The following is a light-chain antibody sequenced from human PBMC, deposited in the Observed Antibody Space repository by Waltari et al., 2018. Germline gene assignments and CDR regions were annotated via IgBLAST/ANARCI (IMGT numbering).Light chain of an antibody. CDR2: GAS. V-gene: IGKV3-11*01. CDR3: QQRRNWPLT. J-gene: IGKJ4*01. Sequence: DIVLTQSPATLSLSPGDRATLSCRASQSVNNYLAWYQQKPGQAPRLLIYGASNRATGIPARFSGSGSVTDFTLTISTLEPEDFAVYYCQQRRNWPLTFGGGTKVEIK. CDR1: QSVNNY.